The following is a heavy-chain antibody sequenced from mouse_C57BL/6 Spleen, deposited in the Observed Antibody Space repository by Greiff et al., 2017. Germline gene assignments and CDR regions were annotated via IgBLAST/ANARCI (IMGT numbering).Heavy chain of an antibody. J-gene: IGHJ4*01. D-gene: IGHD2-5*01. CDR1: GYAFSSYW. CDR3: ARRSNYEEAMDY. Sequence: QVQLQQSGAELVKPGASVKISCKASGYAFSSYWMNWVKQRPGKGLEWIGQIYPGDGDTNYNGKFKGKATLTVDKSSSTAYMQLSSLTSEDSAVYYCARRSNYEEAMDYWGQGTSVTVSS. V-gene: IGHV1-80*01. CDR2: IYPGDGDT.